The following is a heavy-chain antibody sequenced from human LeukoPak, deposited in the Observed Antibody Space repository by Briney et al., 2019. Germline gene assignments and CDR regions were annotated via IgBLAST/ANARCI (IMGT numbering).Heavy chain of an antibody. CDR3: ARRGGHGGSFDY. CDR1: GGSISGYY. Sequence: PSETLSLTCTVSGGSISGYYWSWIRQPPGKGLEWIGYMYYSGSTNYNPSLRSRVTISVDTSKNQFSLKLSSVTAADTAVYYCARRGGHGGSFDYWGQGTLVTVSS. J-gene: IGHJ4*02. CDR2: MYYSGST. D-gene: IGHD4-23*01. V-gene: IGHV4-59*08.